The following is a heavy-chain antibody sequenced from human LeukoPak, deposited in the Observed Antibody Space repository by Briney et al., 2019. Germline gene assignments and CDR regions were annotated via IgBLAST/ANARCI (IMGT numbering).Heavy chain of an antibody. J-gene: IGHJ6*02. V-gene: IGHV5-51*01. CDR3: ARRNTMMDYGMDV. D-gene: IGHD3-22*01. CDR1: GYSFTSYW. Sequence: GESLKISCKGSGYSFTSYWIGRVRQMPGKGLEWMGIIYPGDSDTRYSPSFQGQVTISADKSISTAYLQWSSLKASDTAMYYCARRNTMMDYGMDVWGQGTTVTVSS. CDR2: IYPGDSDT.